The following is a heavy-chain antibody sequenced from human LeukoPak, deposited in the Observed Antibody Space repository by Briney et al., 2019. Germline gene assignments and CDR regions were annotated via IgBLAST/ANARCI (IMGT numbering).Heavy chain of an antibody. J-gene: IGHJ4*01. CDR3: ATCVRGGYVPCDY. CDR2: ISYDETNE. V-gene: IGHV3-30*03. D-gene: IGHD2-15*01. Sequence: ARSLRLSCAASGFTFSSYGMHWDRQPPGKGLKWVAIISYDETNEYYADSVKGRFTISRDNSKNTLYLQMNSLRVEDTAVYYCATCVRGGYVPCDYWGHGTLVTVAS. CDR1: GFTFSSYG.